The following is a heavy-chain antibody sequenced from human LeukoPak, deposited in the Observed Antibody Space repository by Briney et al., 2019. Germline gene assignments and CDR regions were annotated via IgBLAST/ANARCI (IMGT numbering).Heavy chain of an antibody. CDR2: IYPGDSDT. CDR3: ARLSITMIVVANDAFDI. D-gene: IGHD3-22*01. Sequence: GESLKISCKGSGYSFTSYWIGWVRQMPGKGLEWMGIIYPGDSDTRYSPSFQGQVTISADKSISTAYLQWSSLKASDTAMCYCARLSITMIVVANDAFDIWGQGTMVTVSS. V-gene: IGHV5-51*01. CDR1: GYSFTSYW. J-gene: IGHJ3*02.